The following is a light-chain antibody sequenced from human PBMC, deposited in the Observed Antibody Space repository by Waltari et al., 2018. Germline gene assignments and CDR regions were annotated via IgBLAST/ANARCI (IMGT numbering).Light chain of an antibody. CDR1: QTVRTTY. V-gene: IGKV3-20*01. J-gene: IGKJ4*01. CDR2: DTS. CDR3: QQYDISPLT. Sequence: EIVLTQSPGTLSLSPGERATLSCRASQTVRTTYLAWYQQKPGQAPTLLIYDTSSRATGIPDRFSGSGSGTDFSLTISSLEPEDFAVYYCQQYDISPLTFCGGTKVETK.